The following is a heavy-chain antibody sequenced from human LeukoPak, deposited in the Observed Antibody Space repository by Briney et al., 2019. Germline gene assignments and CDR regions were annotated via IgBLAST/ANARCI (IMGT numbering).Heavy chain of an antibody. V-gene: IGHV4-59*06. CDR2: IYYSGST. Sequence: SETLSLTCTVSGGSISSYYWSWIRQHPGKGLEWIGYIYYSGSTYYNPSLKSRVTISVDTSKNQFSLKLSSVTAADTAVYYCARDIAQFNWNYGHWFDPWGQGTLVTVSS. CDR3: ARDIAQFNWNYGHWFDP. CDR1: GGSISSYY. D-gene: IGHD1-7*01. J-gene: IGHJ5*02.